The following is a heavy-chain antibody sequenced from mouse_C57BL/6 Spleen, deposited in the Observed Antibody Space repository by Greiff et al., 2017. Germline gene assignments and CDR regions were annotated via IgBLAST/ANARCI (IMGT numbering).Heavy chain of an antibody. CDR3: ARLSYYDYDDVV. V-gene: IGHV1-52*01. CDR2: IDPSDSET. CDR1: GYTFTSYW. D-gene: IGHD2-4*01. Sequence: QVQLQQPGAELVRPGSSVKLSCKASGYTFTSYWMHWVKQRPIQGLEWIGNIDPSDSETHYNQKFKDKATLTVDKSSSTAYMQLSSLTSEDSAVYYCARLSYYDYDDVVWGTGTTVTVSS. J-gene: IGHJ1*03.